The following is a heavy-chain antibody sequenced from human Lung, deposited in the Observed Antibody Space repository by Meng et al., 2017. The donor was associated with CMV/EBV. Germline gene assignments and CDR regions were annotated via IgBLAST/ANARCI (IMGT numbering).Heavy chain of an antibody. CDR1: GFTFSNYW. CDR2: IRHDGTNK. D-gene: IGHD3-10*01. Sequence: SXAASGFTFSNYWMGWVRQAPGKGLEWVAFIRHDGTNKFYGDSVKGRFTISRDNSKNTVSLQMNSLRPEETAIYYCAKDLLLFGGANAYFDSWGQGTXVTVSS. CDR3: AKDLLLFGGANAYFDS. J-gene: IGHJ4*02. V-gene: IGHV3-30*02.